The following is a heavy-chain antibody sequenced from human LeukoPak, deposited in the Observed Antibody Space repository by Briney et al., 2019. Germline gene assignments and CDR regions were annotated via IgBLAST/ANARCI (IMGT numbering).Heavy chain of an antibody. CDR3: ARDPGPATFDP. D-gene: IGHD2-2*01. J-gene: IGHJ5*02. Sequence: PGGSLRLPCAASGFTFSSYSMNWVRQAPGKGLEWVSYISSSSSTIYYADSVKGRFTISRDNAKNSLYLQMNSLRAEDTAVYYCARDPGPATFDPWGQGTLVTVSS. CDR1: GFTFSSYS. V-gene: IGHV3-48*01. CDR2: ISSSSSTI.